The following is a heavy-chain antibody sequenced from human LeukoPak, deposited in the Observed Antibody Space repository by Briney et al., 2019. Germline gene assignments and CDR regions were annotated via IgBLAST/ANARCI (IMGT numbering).Heavy chain of an antibody. CDR3: ARGKKYCSSTSCYTGYYYYMDV. CDR1: GGTFSSYA. CDR2: IIPILGIA. Sequence: SVNVSCKASGGTFSSYAISWVRQAPGQGLEWMGRIIPILGIANYAQKFQGRVTITADESTSTAYMELSSLRSEDTAVYYCARGKKYCSSTSCYTGYYYYMDVWGKGTTVTVSS. V-gene: IGHV1-69*04. J-gene: IGHJ6*03. D-gene: IGHD2-2*02.